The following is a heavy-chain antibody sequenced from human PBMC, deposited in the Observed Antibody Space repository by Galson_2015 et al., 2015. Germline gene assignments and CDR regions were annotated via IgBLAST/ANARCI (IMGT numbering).Heavy chain of an antibody. D-gene: IGHD1-7*01. CDR2: ISGSGGST. Sequence: SLRLSCAASGFTFSSYAMSWVRQAPGKGLEWVSAISGSGGSTYYADSVKGQFTISRDNSKNTLYLQMNSLRAEDTAVYYCAKTRASTGTTLSFDYWGQRTLVTVSS. V-gene: IGHV3-23*01. J-gene: IGHJ4*02. CDR1: GFTFSSYA. CDR3: AKTRASTGTTLSFDY.